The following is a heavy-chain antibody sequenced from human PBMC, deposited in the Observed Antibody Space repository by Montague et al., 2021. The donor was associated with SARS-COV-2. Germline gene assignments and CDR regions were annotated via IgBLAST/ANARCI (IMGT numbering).Heavy chain of an antibody. CDR3: ARDLGDRDGGFDY. D-gene: IGHD3-16*01. Sequence: SETLSLTCTVSGAFINGHHWSWIRQPPGKGLEWIGYMKSSGSTNYKPSLKSRVTISVDTSKKQVSLKRISVTAADTAVYYCARDLGDRDGGFDYWGQGTLVTVSS. J-gene: IGHJ4*02. CDR1: GAFINGHH. V-gene: IGHV4-59*11. CDR2: MKSSGST.